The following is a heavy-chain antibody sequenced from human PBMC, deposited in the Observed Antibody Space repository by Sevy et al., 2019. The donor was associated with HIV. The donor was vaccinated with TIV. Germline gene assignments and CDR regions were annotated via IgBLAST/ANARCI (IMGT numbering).Heavy chain of an antibody. CDR3: ASSSFSSITGTIWDAVDI. D-gene: IGHD1-7*01. CDR1: GYTFTGYY. Sequence: ASVKVSCKASGYTFTGYYMHWVRQAPGQGLEWMGWINPNSGGTNDAQKFQGRVTMTRDTSVITAYMELCRLRSDETAVYYCASSSFSSITGTIWDAVDIWGQGTMVTVSS. J-gene: IGHJ3*02. V-gene: IGHV1-2*02. CDR2: INPNSGGT.